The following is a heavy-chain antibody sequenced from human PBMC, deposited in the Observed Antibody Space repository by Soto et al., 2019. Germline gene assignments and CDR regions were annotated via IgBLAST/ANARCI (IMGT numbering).Heavy chain of an antibody. J-gene: IGHJ3*02. CDR3: ARDARYYDFWSGYYNPPPDAFDI. Sequence: SETLSLTCTVPGGSISSYYWSWIRQPPGKGLEWIGYIYYSGSTNYNPSLKSRVTISVDTSKNQFSLKLSSVTAADTAVYYCARDARYYDFWSGYYNPPPDAFDIWGQGTMVTVSS. V-gene: IGHV4-59*01. CDR2: IYYSGST. D-gene: IGHD3-3*01. CDR1: GGSISSYY.